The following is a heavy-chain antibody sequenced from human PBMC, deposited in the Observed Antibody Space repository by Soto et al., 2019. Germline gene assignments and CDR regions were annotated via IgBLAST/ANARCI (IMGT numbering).Heavy chain of an antibody. CDR2: VYTGGIT. D-gene: IGHD2-2*01. CDR1: GLTVSTNF. CDR3: ARVSCSSTSCYGFDY. V-gene: IGHV3-66*01. J-gene: IGHJ4*02. Sequence: EVQLVESGGGLVQPGGSLRLSCAVSGLTVSTNFMSWVRQAPGKGLEWVSVVYTGGITNYADSVKGRFTISRDNSKNTLYLQLNSLRAEDTAVYYCARVSCSSTSCYGFDYWGQGTLVTVSS.